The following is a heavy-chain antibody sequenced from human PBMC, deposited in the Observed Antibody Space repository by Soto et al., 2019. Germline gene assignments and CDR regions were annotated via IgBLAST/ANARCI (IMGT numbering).Heavy chain of an antibody. D-gene: IGHD6-13*01. V-gene: IGHV4-31*03. CDR2: IYNNGNT. J-gene: IGHJ4*02. CDR3: ARLVGNSWLDC. CDR1: GGSISSGGYY. Sequence: SETLSLTCTVPGGSISSGGYYWSWIRQHPAKGLEWIGYIYNNGNTYYNPSLKSRVSISVDTSKDEFSLKVYSVTPEDTAVYYCARLVGNSWLDCWGQGTLVTVSS.